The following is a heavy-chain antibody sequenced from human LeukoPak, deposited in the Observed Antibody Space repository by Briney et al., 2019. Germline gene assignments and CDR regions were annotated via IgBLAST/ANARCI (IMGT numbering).Heavy chain of an antibody. D-gene: IGHD2-2*02. V-gene: IGHV4-31*03. Sequence: SETLSLTCTVSGGSISSGGYYWSWIRQHPGKGLEWIGYIYYSGSTYYNPSLKSRVTISVDTSKNQFSLKLSSVTAADTAVYYCARALVVVPAAILWWFDPWGQGTLVTVSS. CDR2: IYYSGST. J-gene: IGHJ5*02. CDR3: ARALVVVPAAILWWFDP. CDR1: GGSISSGGYY.